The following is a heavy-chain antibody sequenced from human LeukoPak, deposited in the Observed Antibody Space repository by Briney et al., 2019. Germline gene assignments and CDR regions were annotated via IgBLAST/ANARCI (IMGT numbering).Heavy chain of an antibody. V-gene: IGHV1-46*01. CDR2: INPSGGST. CDR1: GYTFTGYY. Sequence: ASVKVSCKASGYTFTGYYMHWVRQAPGPGLEWMGIINPSGGSTSYAQKFQGRVTMTRDTSTSTVYMELSSLRSEDTAVYYCAREMAAAGPPLGYWGQGTLVTVSS. CDR3: AREMAAAGPPLGY. J-gene: IGHJ4*02. D-gene: IGHD6-13*01.